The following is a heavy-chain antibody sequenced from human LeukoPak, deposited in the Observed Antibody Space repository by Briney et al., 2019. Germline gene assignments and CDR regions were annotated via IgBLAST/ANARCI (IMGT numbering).Heavy chain of an antibody. CDR1: GFTFSSYE. CDR2: IGSSGSTI. J-gene: IGHJ4*02. CDR3: ASPLGVHSDYFDY. Sequence: PGGSLRLSCAASGFTFSSYEMNWVRQAPGKGLEWVSYIGSSGSTIYYADSVKGRFTISRDNAKNSLYLQMNSLRAEDTAVYYCASPLGVHSDYFDYWGQGTLVTVSS. V-gene: IGHV3-48*03. D-gene: IGHD2-8*01.